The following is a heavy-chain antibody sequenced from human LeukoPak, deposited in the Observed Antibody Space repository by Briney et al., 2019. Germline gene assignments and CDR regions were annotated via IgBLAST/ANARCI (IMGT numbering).Heavy chain of an antibody. CDR2: INSDGST. CDR3: ARTFTIFEDAFDI. V-gene: IGHV3-74*01. Sequence: GGSLRLSCAASGFSFSSTWMHWVRQVPGKGLVWVSRINSDGSTIYADSVKGRFTISRDNTKNSLYLQMNSLRAEDTALYYCARTFTIFEDAFDIWGQGTMVTVSS. CDR1: GFSFSSTW. D-gene: IGHD3-3*01. J-gene: IGHJ3*02.